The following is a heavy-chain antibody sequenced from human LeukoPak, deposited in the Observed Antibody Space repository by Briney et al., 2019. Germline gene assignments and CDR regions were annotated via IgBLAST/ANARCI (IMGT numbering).Heavy chain of an antibody. V-gene: IGHV1-18*01. CDR1: GYTFTSYG. CDR3: AREVTGTMFRGGTDYLDY. CDR2: ISAYNGNT. Sequence: ASVKVSCKASGYTFTSYGISWVRQAPGQGLEWMGWISAYNGNTNYAQKLQGRVTMTTGTSTSTAYMELRSLRSDDTAVYYCAREVTGTMFRGGTDYLDYWGQGTLVTVSS. J-gene: IGHJ4*02. D-gene: IGHD1-7*01.